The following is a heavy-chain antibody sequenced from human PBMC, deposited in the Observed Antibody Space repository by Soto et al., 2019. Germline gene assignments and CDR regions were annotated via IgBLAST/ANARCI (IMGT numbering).Heavy chain of an antibody. CDR3: ARDLLSYPLHY. J-gene: IGHJ4*02. Sequence: ETLSLTCTVSGGSVSSGSYYWSWIRQPPGKGLEWIGYIYYSGSTNYNPSLKSRVTISVDTSKNQFSLKLSSVTAADTAVYYCARDLLSYPLHYWGQGTLVTVSS. CDR2: IYYSGST. CDR1: GGSVSSGSYY. D-gene: IGHD5-18*01. V-gene: IGHV4-61*01.